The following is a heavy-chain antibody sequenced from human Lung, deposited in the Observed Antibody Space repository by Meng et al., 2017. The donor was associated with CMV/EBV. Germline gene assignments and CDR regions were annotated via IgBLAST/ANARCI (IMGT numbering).Heavy chain of an antibody. Sequence: SXTASGFTFGDYAMTWVRQAPGKGLEWVGFIRSKAHGGTTDYAASVKGRFTISRDDSENIAYLEMNSLKTDDTAVYFCARGVTEGAIDYWDQGTXVTVSS. CDR3: ARGVTEGAIDY. V-gene: IGHV3-49*04. J-gene: IGHJ4*02. D-gene: IGHD1-26*01. CDR2: IRSKAHGGTT. CDR1: GFTFGDYA.